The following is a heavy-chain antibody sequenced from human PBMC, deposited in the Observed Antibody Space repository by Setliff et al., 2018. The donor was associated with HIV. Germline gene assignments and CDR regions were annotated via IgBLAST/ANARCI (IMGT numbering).Heavy chain of an antibody. CDR2: IKHQDVGGTA. D-gene: IGHD3-22*01. V-gene: IGHV3-15*01. J-gene: IGHJ1*01. CDR3: TTDHDGSGRYYVTQVS. CDR1: GFTFNSAW. Sequence: PGGSLRLSCAASGFTFNSAWMTWVRQAPGKGLEWVGHIKHQDVGGTAEYAAPVKGRFTISRDDSKNTVYLQMNSLKTEDTAVYFCTTDHDGSGRYYVTQVSWGQGTLVTVSS.